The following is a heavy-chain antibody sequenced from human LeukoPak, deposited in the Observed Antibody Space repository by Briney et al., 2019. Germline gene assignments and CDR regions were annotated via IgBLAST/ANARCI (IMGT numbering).Heavy chain of an antibody. CDR1: GFIFGDYG. Sequence: RTGGSLRLSCAASGFIFGDYGMSWVRQAPGKGLEWVSSISSSSSYIYYADSVKGRLTISRDNAKNSLYLQMNSLRAEDTAVYYCARDQYDFWSGSHGYYFDYWGQGTLVTVSS. CDR2: ISSSSSYI. D-gene: IGHD3-3*01. V-gene: IGHV3-21*01. CDR3: ARDQYDFWSGSHGYYFDY. J-gene: IGHJ4*02.